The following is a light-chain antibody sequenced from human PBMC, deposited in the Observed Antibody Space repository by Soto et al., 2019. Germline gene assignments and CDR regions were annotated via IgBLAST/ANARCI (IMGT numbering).Light chain of an antibody. CDR2: AAS. CDR3: QQAISFPIT. J-gene: IGKJ5*01. Sequence: IPMSQSPSSVSASIGGRVSITCRAGQGISTDLGWYQQKPGKAPKLLIYAASSLQTGVPSRFSGSGSGTDFTLTISSLQPEDFGTYYCQQAISFPITFGQGTRLEIK. CDR1: QGISTD. V-gene: IGKV1-12*01.